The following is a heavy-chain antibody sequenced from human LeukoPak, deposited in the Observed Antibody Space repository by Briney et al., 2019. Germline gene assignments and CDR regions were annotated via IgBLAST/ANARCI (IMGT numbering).Heavy chain of an antibody. Sequence: ASVKVSCKASGYSFTSYGISWVRQAPGQGLEWMGWISAYNGNTNYAQKVQGRVTMTTDTSTSTAYMDLRSLRSDDTAVYYCARDLGSGPIHYWGQGTLVTVSS. CDR2: ISAYNGNT. CDR1: GYSFTSYG. J-gene: IGHJ4*02. V-gene: IGHV1-18*01. D-gene: IGHD2-15*01. CDR3: ARDLGSGPIHY.